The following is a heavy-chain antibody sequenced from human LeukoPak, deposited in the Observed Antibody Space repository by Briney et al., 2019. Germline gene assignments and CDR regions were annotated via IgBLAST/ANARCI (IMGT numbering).Heavy chain of an antibody. Sequence: GGSLRLSCAASGFTFDDYAMHWVRQAPGKGLEWVSYVSSSGGPTYYADSVKGRFTISRDNAKNSLYLQMNSLRAEDTAVYYCAREEVWFDPWGQGTLVTVSS. CDR2: VSSSGGPT. V-gene: IGHV3-48*03. J-gene: IGHJ5*02. CDR3: AREEVWFDP. CDR1: GFTFDDYA.